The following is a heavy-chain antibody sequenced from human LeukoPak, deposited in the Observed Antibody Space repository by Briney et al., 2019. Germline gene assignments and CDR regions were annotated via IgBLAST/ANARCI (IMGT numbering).Heavy chain of an antibody. V-gene: IGHV4-34*01. CDR1: GVSSSTYY. D-gene: IGHD4-17*01. J-gene: IGHJ4*02. Sequence: PSETLSLTCDVSGVSSSTYYWSWIRQSPEKGLEWIGELNHSGYTNYNPSLKGRVTISVDTSKNQFSLKLSSVTAADTAVYYCARQLYGSDYWGQGTLVTVSS. CDR3: ARQLYGSDY. CDR2: LNHSGYT.